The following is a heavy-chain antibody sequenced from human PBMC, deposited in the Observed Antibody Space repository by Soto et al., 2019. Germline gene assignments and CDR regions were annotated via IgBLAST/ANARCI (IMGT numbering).Heavy chain of an antibody. V-gene: IGHV3-72*01. CDR1: GFSFSNRF. D-gene: IGHD6-19*01. Sequence: PGGSLTLSCVASGFSFSNRFMDWARQAPRPGQEWVGRSRNKASGYTTEYAASVKGRFTISRDESKNSLYLQMNSLKTDDTAVYLCVRGSYSCGWYRCWYTEYWGQGT. J-gene: IGHJ4*02. CDR3: VRGSYSCGWYRCWYTEY. CDR2: SRNKASGYTT.